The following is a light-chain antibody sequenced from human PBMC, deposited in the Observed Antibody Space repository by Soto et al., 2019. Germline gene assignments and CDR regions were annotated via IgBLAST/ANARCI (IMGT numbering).Light chain of an antibody. CDR1: QAVTINY. Sequence: EIVLTQSPGTLSLSQGERATLYCTASQAVTINYFAWYQQRPGQAPRLLIYGTSSRATGIPDRFSGSGSGTDLTLTISRLDPEDFGVYYCQQYGGSRWTLGQWTKVYIK. CDR2: GTS. CDR3: QQYGGSRWT. V-gene: IGKV3-20*01. J-gene: IGKJ1*01.